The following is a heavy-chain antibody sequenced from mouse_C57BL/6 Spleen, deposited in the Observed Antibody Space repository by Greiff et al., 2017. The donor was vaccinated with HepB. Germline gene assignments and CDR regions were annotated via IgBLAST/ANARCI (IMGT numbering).Heavy chain of an antibody. CDR3: AMTYRLFDY. Sequence: EVQLQQSGPELVKPGASVKISCKASGYSFTGYYMNWVKQSPEKSLEWIGEINPSTGGTTYNQKFKAKATLTVDKSSSTAYMQLKSLTSEDSAVYYCAMTYRLFDYWGQGTTLTVSS. CDR1: GYSFTGYY. J-gene: IGHJ2*01. D-gene: IGHD5-1*01. CDR2: INPSTGGT. V-gene: IGHV1-42*01.